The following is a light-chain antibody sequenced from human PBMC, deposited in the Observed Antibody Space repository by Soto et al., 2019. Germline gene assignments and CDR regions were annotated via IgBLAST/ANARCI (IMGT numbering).Light chain of an antibody. Sequence: QSVLTQPPSVSAAPGQKVTISCSGSSSNIGGNSVSWYQQLPGTDPKLLIYDDNKRPSGIPDRFSGSKSGTSATLGITGFQTGDAADYYCGSWDSSLSAYVFGTGTKVTVL. CDR3: GSWDSSLSAYV. J-gene: IGLJ1*01. CDR2: DDN. V-gene: IGLV1-51*01. CDR1: SSNIGGNS.